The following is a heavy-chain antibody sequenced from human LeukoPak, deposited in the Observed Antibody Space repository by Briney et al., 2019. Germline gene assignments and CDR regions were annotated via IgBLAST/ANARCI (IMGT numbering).Heavy chain of an antibody. CDR2: IYYSGST. D-gene: IGHD1/OR15-1a*01. CDR3: ARDLRNNRGGYYYYYMDV. CDR1: GGSISSYY. V-gene: IGHV4-59*01. Sequence: KPSETLSLTCTVSGGSISSYYWSWIRKPPGKGLDWIVYIYYSGSTNYNPSLKSRVTISVDTSKNQFSLKLSSVTAADTAVYYCARDLRNNRGGYYYYYMDVWGKGTTVTVSS. J-gene: IGHJ6*03.